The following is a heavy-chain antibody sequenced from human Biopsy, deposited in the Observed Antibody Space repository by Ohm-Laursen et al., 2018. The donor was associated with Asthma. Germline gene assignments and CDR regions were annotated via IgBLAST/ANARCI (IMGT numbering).Heavy chain of an antibody. J-gene: IGHJ3*02. D-gene: IGHD2-21*02. Sequence: GTLSLTCTVSGGSIISSSWWSWVRQTPGKGLEWIGEIYHSGPTNYNPSLKSRVTISVDKSKNQFSLKLTSVTAADTAVYYCARERVTMTDKVIRAFDIWGQGTLVSVSS. V-gene: IGHV4-4*02. CDR2: IYHSGPT. CDR1: GGSIISSSW. CDR3: ARERVTMTDKVIRAFDI.